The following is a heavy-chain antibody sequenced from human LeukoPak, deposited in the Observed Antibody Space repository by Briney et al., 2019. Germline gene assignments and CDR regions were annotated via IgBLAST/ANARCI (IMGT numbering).Heavy chain of an antibody. Sequence: SETLSLTCAVYGGSFSGYYCSWIRQPPGKGLEWIGEINHSGSTNYNPSLKSRVTISVDTSKNQFSLKLSSVTAADTAVYYCARGLAAGQYNWFDPWGQGTLVTVSS. CDR1: GGSFSGYY. V-gene: IGHV4-34*01. D-gene: IGHD6-13*01. CDR2: INHSGST. CDR3: ARGLAAGQYNWFDP. J-gene: IGHJ5*02.